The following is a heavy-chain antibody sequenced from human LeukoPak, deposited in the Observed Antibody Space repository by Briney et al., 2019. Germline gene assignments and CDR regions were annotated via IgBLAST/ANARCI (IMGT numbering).Heavy chain of an antibody. CDR2: MNPNSGNT. Sequence: GSSVKVSCKASGGTFSSYDINWVRQATGQGLEWMGWMNPNSGNTGYAQKFQGRVTITRNISISTAYMELSSLRSEDTAVYYCARAPNRRYCSSTSCYSRYWFDPWGQGTLVTVSS. CDR1: GGTFSSYD. D-gene: IGHD2-2*01. V-gene: IGHV1-8*03. J-gene: IGHJ5*02. CDR3: ARAPNRRYCSSTSCYSRYWFDP.